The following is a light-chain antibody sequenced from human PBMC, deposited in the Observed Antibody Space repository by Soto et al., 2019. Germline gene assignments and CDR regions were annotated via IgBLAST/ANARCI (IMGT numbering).Light chain of an antibody. CDR2: EVT. CDR1: SSDVGGYNY. Sequence: QSALTQPASVSGSPGQSITISCTGTSSDVGGYNYVSWYQQHPGKAPKLMIYEVTNRPSGVSNRFSGSQSVNTASLTISGLQSEDEAEYYCSSYTSSNTQVFGTGTKVTVL. J-gene: IGLJ1*01. V-gene: IGLV2-14*01. CDR3: SSYTSSNTQV.